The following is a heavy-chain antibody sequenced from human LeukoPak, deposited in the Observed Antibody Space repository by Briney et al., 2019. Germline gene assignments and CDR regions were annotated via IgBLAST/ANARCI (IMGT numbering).Heavy chain of an antibody. J-gene: IGHJ4*02. Sequence: PGGALRLSCAASGFSFFNYAMSWVRQAPGKGLEWVSGISGSGGTTLYADSVKGRFTISRDDSKNTLYLQMNSLRAEDTAAYYCAKFGDSWFFYDYWGQGTLVTVSS. CDR1: GFSFFNYA. CDR2: ISGSGGTT. V-gene: IGHV3-23*01. CDR3: AKFGDSWFFYDY. D-gene: IGHD6-13*01.